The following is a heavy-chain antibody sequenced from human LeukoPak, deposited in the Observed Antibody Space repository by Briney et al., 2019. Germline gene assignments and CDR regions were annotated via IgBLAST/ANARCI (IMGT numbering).Heavy chain of an antibody. CDR3: AKERVQYYYDSSGYWILDY. CDR2: IKQDGSEK. CDR1: GFTFSSYW. J-gene: IGHJ4*02. V-gene: IGHV3-7*01. D-gene: IGHD3-22*01. Sequence: GGSLRLSCAASGFTFSSYWMSWVRQAPGKGLEWVANIKQDGSEKYYVDSVKGRFTISRDNAKNSLYLQMNSLRAEDTAVYYCAKERVQYYYDSSGYWILDYWGQGTLVTVSS.